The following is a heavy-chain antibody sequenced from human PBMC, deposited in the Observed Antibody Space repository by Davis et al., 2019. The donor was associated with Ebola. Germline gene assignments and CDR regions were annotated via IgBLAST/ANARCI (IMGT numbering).Heavy chain of an antibody. Sequence: PSETLSLTCSVSGGAIGSSAYFWGWIRQSPGKGLEYIGIFLYGGTTHSSPSLKSRVTMSIDTSQNQFSVELTSVTAAATATYYCARGFSMKAVAQNGYMDVWGKGTTVTVSS. V-gene: IGHV4-39*07. CDR3: ARGFSMKAVAQNGYMDV. CDR1: GGAIGSSAYF. J-gene: IGHJ6*03. CDR2: FLYGGTT. D-gene: IGHD3-22*01.